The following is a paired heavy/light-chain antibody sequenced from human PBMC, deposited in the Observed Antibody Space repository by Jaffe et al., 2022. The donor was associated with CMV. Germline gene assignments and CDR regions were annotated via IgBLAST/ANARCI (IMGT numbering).Heavy chain of an antibody. CDR1: GYTFTSYF. CDR3: ARRGAYSGTYRVGDYLDS. D-gene: IGHD1-26*01. V-gene: IGHV1-46*01. J-gene: IGHJ4*02. CDR2: INPSGGST. Sequence: QVQLVQSGAEVKKPGASVRVSCKALGYTFTSYFIHWVRQAPGQGLEWMGIINPSGGSTTYAQKFQGRVTMTRDTATRTVYMELSSLRSDDTAVYYCARRGAYSGTYRVGDYLDSWGQGTLVTVSS.
Light chain of an antibody. V-gene: IGLV1-40*01. J-gene: IGLJ3*02. Sequence: QSVLTQPPSVSGAPGQRVTISCTGSSSNIGASYDVQWYLQLPGTAPKLLIYGNNNRPSGVPDRFSGSKSGTSASLAITGLQAEDEADYYCQSYDSSLSGWVFGGGTKLTVL. CDR3: QSYDSSLSGWV. CDR1: SSNIGASYD. CDR2: GNN.